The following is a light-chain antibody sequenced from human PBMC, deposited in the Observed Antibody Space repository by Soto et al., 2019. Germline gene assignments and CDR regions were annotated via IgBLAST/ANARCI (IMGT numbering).Light chain of an antibody. J-gene: IGKJ1*01. CDR1: QSVGSW. Sequence: EIVLTQSPATLSLSPGERATLSCRASQSVGSWLAWYQQKPGQPPRLLIYDVSNRATGIPARFSGSGSGTDFTLTISSLDPEDFAVYYFQQRHWPWTFGQETTVEVK. CDR2: DVS. CDR3: QQRHWPWT. V-gene: IGKV3-11*01.